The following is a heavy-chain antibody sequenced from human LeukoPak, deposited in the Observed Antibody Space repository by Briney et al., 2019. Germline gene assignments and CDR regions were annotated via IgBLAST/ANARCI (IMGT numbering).Heavy chain of an antibody. Sequence: GASVKVSCKASGGTFSSCAISWVRQAPGQGLEWMGWISAYNGNTNYAQKLQGRVTMTTDTSTSTAYMELRSLRSDDTAVYYCAREVLEKWLVLYYYGMDVWGQGTTVTVSS. CDR1: GGTFSSCA. J-gene: IGHJ6*02. V-gene: IGHV1-18*01. CDR2: ISAYNGNT. CDR3: AREVLEKWLVLYYYGMDV. D-gene: IGHD6-19*01.